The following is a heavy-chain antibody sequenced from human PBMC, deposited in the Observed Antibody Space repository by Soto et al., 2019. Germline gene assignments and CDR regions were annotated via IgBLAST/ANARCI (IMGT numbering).Heavy chain of an antibody. Sequence: PGGSLRLSCAASGLPFSSFSMSWVRQAPGKGLEWVSGISGSGGSTYHADSVKGRFIISRDNSKNVLYLQMNSVRAEDTAVYYCAKGHSSSPSPQYYYYGMDVWGQGTTVTVSS. CDR3: AKGHSSSPSPQYYYYGMDV. D-gene: IGHD6-13*01. CDR2: ISGSGGST. CDR1: GLPFSSFS. V-gene: IGHV3-23*01. J-gene: IGHJ6*02.